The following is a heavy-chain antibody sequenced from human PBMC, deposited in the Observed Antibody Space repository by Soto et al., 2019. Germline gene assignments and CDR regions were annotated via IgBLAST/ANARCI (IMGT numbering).Heavy chain of an antibody. V-gene: IGHV3-7*01. Sequence: GGSLRLSCAASTFTVAGYSMHWVRHSPGKGPEWVANINDDGTDKYYGDSAKGRFTISRDNAKRSVFLQMNNLRVEDTAVYYCARSVRASPASYYFDYWGQGALVTVSS. CDR3: ARSVRASPASYYFDY. CDR1: TFTVAGYS. D-gene: IGHD2-8*01. J-gene: IGHJ4*02. CDR2: INDDGTDK.